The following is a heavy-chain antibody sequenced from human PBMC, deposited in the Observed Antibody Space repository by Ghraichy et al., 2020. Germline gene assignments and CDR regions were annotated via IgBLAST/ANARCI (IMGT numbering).Heavy chain of an antibody. D-gene: IGHD2-21*02. Sequence: GGSLRLSCAASGFTFSSYAMDWVRQAPGKGLEWVSALSGSGDSTYYADSVKGRFTISRDNSKNTLYLQMSSLRAEDTAMYYCGKSDCGGGDCRLINYRGQGTLVTVSS. J-gene: IGHJ4*02. CDR3: GKSDCGGGDCRLINY. CDR1: GFTFSSYA. V-gene: IGHV3-23*01. CDR2: LSGSGDST.